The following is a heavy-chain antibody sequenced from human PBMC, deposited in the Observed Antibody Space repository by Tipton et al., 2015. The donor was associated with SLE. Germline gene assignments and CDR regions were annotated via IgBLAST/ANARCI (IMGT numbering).Heavy chain of an antibody. V-gene: IGHV3-30-3*01. J-gene: IGHJ1*01. Sequence: QLVQSGGGLVQPGGSLRLSCAASEFTITSYWMHWVRQAPGKGLEWVAVISYDGSNKYYADSVEGRFTISRDNSKNTLYLQMNSLRAEDTAVYYCARVELLWFGELWGYLQHWGQGTLVTVSS. CDR1: EFTITSYW. CDR3: ARVELLWFGELWGYLQH. D-gene: IGHD3-10*01. CDR2: ISYDGSNK.